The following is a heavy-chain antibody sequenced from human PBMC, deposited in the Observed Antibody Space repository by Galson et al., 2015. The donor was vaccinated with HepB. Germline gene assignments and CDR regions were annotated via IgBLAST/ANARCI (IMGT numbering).Heavy chain of an antibody. D-gene: IGHD6-13*01. CDR3: ANLAAAGTGSFDY. J-gene: IGHJ4*02. CDR1: GFTFSSYA. Sequence: SLRLSCAASGFTFSSYAMHWVRQAPGKGLEWVAVISYDGSNKYYADSVKGRFTISRDNSKNTLYLQMNSLRAEDTAVYYCANLAAAGTGSFDYWGQGTLVTVSS. CDR2: ISYDGSNK. V-gene: IGHV3-30*04.